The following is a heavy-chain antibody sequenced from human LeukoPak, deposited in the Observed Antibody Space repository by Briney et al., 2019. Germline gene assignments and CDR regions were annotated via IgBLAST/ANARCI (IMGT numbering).Heavy chain of an antibody. CDR3: AKLAQGFWSNFDY. CDR2: LSGSGGST. V-gene: IGHV3-23*01. J-gene: IGHJ4*02. CDR1: GFTFSSSA. D-gene: IGHD3-3*01. Sequence: PGGSLRLSCAASGFTFSSSAMSWVRQAPGKGLEWVSALSGSGGSTYYADSVKGRLAISRDNSKNTLYLQMTSLRAEDTAVYFCAKLAQGFWSNFDYWGQGTLVTVSS.